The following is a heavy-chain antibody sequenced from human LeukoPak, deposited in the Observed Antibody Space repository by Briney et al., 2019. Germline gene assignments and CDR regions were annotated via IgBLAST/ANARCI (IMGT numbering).Heavy chain of an antibody. Sequence: ASVKVSCKASGYTFTSYGISWVRQAPGQGLEWMGWISAYNGNTNYARKLQGRVTMTTDTSTSTAYMELRSLRSDDTAVYYCARDRERGYSGYGAYWGQGTLVTVSS. CDR1: GYTFTSYG. CDR3: ARDRERGYSGYGAY. J-gene: IGHJ4*02. CDR2: ISAYNGNT. D-gene: IGHD5-12*01. V-gene: IGHV1-18*01.